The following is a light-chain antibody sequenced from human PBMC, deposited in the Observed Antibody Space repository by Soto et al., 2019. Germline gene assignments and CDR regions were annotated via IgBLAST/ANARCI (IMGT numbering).Light chain of an antibody. V-gene: IGKV1D-16*01. CDR3: QQYNTYPLT. CDR2: AAS. Sequence: DIQMTQSPSSLSASVGDRVTITCRASQDISDWLAWYQQKPEKAPKSLIYAASLLQTGVPSRFSGSGSGTDFTLTISSLQPEDSATYYCQQYNTYPLTFGAGTKVEIK. CDR1: QDISDW. J-gene: IGKJ4*01.